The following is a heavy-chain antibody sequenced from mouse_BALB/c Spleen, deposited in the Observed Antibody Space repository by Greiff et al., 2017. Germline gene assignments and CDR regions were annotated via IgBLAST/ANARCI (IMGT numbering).Heavy chain of an antibody. V-gene: IGHV1S41*01. CDR1: GYTFTSYW. Sequence: DLVKPGASVKLSCKASGYTFTSYWINWIKQRPGQGLEWIGRIAPGSGSTYYNEMFKGKATLTVDKSSSTAHMELLSLTSEDSAVYYCGRGYYDAMDYWGQGTSVTVSS. D-gene: IGHD2-2*01. CDR3: GRGYYDAMDY. J-gene: IGHJ4*01. CDR2: IAPGSGST.